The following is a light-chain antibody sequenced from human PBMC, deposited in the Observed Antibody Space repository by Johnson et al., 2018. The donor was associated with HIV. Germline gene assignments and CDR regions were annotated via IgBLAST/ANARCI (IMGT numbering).Light chain of an antibody. J-gene: IGLJ1*01. CDR2: DNN. Sequence: QSVLTQPHSVSAAPGQKVTISCSGSSSNIGNNYVSWYQQLPGTAPKLLIYDNNKRPSGIPDRFSGSKSGTSATLGITGLQTGDEADYYCGTWDSSLSVPYVFGTGTKVTVL. CDR1: SSNIGNNY. V-gene: IGLV1-51*01. CDR3: GTWDSSLSVPYV.